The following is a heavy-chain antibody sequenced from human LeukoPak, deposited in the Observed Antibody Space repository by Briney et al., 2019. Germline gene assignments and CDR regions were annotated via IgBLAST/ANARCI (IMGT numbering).Heavy chain of an antibody. J-gene: IGHJ6*03. CDR3: VRDALEGYYSYYYMDV. D-gene: IGHD1-1*01. Sequence: PSETLSLTCSVSGDPIISHYWSWIRQPPRKGLERIGYISNSGSTDYNPSLRSRATISINTSKRQFYLRLSSVTAAGSAVYYCVRDALEGYYSYYYMDVWGRGTTVTVSS. V-gene: IGHV4-59*11. CDR2: ISNSGST. CDR1: GDPIISHY.